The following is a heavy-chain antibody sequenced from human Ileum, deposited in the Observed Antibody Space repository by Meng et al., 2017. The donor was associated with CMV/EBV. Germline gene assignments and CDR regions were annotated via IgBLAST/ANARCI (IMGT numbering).Heavy chain of an antibody. Sequence: FSRTPSPVGVGWIRQPTGKALEWLAFIYWDDDKRYNPSLKSRLTIAKDATRNQVVLTMTNMGPADTATYHCVHRKDYSGNWNGGSVDFWGQGALVTVSS. CDR3: VHRKDYSGNWNGGSVDF. J-gene: IGHJ4*02. V-gene: IGHV2-5*02. D-gene: IGHD1-1*01. CDR1: FSRTPSPVG. CDR2: IYWDDDK.